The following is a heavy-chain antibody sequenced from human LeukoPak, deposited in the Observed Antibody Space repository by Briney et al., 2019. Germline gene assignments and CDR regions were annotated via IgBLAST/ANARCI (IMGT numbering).Heavy chain of an antibody. J-gene: IGHJ4*02. CDR2: ISSRSSYI. CDR3: ARDHYCSSTSCYFLEYQDY. V-gene: IGHV3-21*04. D-gene: IGHD2-2*01. CDR1: GFTFSSYS. Sequence: PGGSLRLSCAASGFTFSSYSMNWVRQAPGKGLEWVSSISSRSSYIYYADSVKGRFTISRDNSKNSLYLQMNSLRAEDTAVYYCARDHYCSSTSCYFLEYQDYWGQGTLVTVSS.